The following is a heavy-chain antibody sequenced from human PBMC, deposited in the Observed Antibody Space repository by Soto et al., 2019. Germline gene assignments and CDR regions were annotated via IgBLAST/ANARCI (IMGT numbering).Heavy chain of an antibody. CDR2: IIPIFGTA. CDR3: ARDGVRGYDSSGYYPSHWFDP. Sequence: QVQLVQSGAEVKKPGSSVKVSCTASGGTFSSYAISWVRQAPGQGLEWMGGIIPIFGTANYAQKFQGRVTITADESTSTAYMELSSLRSEDTAVYYCARDGVRGYDSSGYYPSHWFDPWGQGTLVTVSS. D-gene: IGHD3-22*01. J-gene: IGHJ5*02. CDR1: GGTFSSYA. V-gene: IGHV1-69*01.